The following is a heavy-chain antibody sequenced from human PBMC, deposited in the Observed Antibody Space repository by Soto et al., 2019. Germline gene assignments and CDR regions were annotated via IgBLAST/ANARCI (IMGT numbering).Heavy chain of an antibody. V-gene: IGHV4-30-4*01. CDR1: SGSISSDKYY. CDR3: ATVMHDYGTNWVDS. J-gene: IGHJ5*01. D-gene: IGHD4-17*01. CDR2: IYYTGTT. Sequence: QVQLQESGPGLVKPSQTLSLTSSVSSGSISSDKYYWTWIRQSPGKGLEWIGHIYYTGTTHYNPSVTSRAIILLDKSKDQFSLTLTSVTAADTGVYYCATVMHDYGTNWVDSWGQGILVTVSS.